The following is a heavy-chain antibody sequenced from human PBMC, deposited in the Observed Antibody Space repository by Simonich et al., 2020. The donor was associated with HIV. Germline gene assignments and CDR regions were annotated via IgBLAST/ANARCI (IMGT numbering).Heavy chain of an antibody. CDR2: ISADKGNT. J-gene: IGHJ6*03. CDR1: GYTFPSYG. V-gene: IGHV1-18*01. Sequence: QVQLVQSGAEVKKPGASVKVSCKASGYTFPSYGISWVRQAPGQGLEWMGMISADKGNTNYAQKPQGRVTQTTDTSTSTAYMELRSLRSDDTAVYYCARGVSSGWSYYYYYYYMDVWGKGTTVTVSS. D-gene: IGHD6-19*01. CDR3: ARGVSSGWSYYYYYYYMDV.